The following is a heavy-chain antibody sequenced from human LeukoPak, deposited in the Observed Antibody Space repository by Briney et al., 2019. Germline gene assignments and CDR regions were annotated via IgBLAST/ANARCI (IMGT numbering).Heavy chain of an antibody. CDR3: ARAMGSTTVTTDRYFDL. V-gene: IGHV3-30-3*01. J-gene: IGHJ2*01. CDR2: ISYDGSNK. D-gene: IGHD4-17*01. Sequence: GGSLRLSCAASGFTFSSYAMHWVRQAPGKGLEWVAVISYDGSNKYYADSVKGRFTISRDNSKNTLYLQMNSLRAEDTAVYYCARAMGSTTVTTDRYFDLWGRGTLVTVSS. CDR1: GFTFSSYA.